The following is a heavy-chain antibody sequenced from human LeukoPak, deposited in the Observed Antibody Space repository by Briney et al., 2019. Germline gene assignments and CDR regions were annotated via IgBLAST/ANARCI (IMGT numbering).Heavy chain of an antibody. V-gene: IGHV3-7*01. J-gene: IGHJ4*02. CDR2: IKQDGSEK. Sequence: GGSLRLSCAASGFTFSGYWMSWVRQAPGKGLEWVANIKQDGSEKYYVDSVKGRFTISRDNAKNSLYLQMNSLRAEDTAVYYCAREGLWLQGAHDQWGQGTLVTVSS. CDR1: GFTFSGYW. CDR3: AREGLWLQGAHDQ. D-gene: IGHD5-18*01.